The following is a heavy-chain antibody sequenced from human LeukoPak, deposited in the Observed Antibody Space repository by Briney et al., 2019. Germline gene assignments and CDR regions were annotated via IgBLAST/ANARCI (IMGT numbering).Heavy chain of an antibody. CDR2: INSDGRST. CDR1: GFTFSSYW. CDR3: ARDQGGILTGYYTEFDY. D-gene: IGHD3-9*01. J-gene: IGHJ4*02. V-gene: IGHV3-74*01. Sequence: GGSLRLSCAASGFTFSSYWMHWVRQAPGKGLVWVSRINSDGRSTSYADSVKGRFTISRDNAKNTLYLQMNSLRAEDTAVYYCARDQGGILTGYYTEFDYWGQGAPVTVSS.